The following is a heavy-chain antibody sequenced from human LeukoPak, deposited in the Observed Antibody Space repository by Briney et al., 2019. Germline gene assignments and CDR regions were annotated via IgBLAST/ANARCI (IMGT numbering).Heavy chain of an antibody. CDR2: ISAYNGNT. V-gene: IGHV1-18*01. CDR1: GYTFTSYG. Sequence: ASVKVSCKASGYTFTSYGISWVRQAPGQGREWMGWISAYNGNTNYAQKLQGRVTMTTDTSTSTAYMELRSLRSDDTAVYYCARDPPSTYYYYMDVWGKGTTVTVSS. CDR3: ARDPPSTYYYYMDV. D-gene: IGHD5/OR15-5a*01. J-gene: IGHJ6*03.